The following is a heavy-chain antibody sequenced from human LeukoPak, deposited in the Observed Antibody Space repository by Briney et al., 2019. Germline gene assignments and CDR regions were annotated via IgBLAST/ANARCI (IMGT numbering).Heavy chain of an antibody. J-gene: IGHJ4*02. CDR1: GFTFKNYG. D-gene: IGHD6-19*01. Sequence: GGSLRLSCAASGFTFKNYGMSWVRQAPGKGLEWVANIKQDGSEKYYVDSVKGRFTIPRDNAKNSLYLQMNSLRAEDTAVYYCARETSSGWYYFDYWGQGTLVTVSS. CDR3: ARETSSGWYYFDY. CDR2: IKQDGSEK. V-gene: IGHV3-7*05.